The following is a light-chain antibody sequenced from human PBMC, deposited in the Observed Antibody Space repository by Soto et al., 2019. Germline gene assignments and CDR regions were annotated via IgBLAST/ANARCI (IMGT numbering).Light chain of an antibody. J-gene: IGKJ2*01. CDR2: LGS. CDR1: QSLLHSSGYNN. CDR3: MQALQAPPT. V-gene: IGKV2-28*01. Sequence: DIVMTQSPLSLPVTPGEPASISCRSSQSLLHSSGYNNLDWYLQQPGQSPQLLVYLGSNRASGVPARFSGSGSGTDFTLKISRVEAEDVGVYYCMQALQAPPTFGQGTKLEIK.